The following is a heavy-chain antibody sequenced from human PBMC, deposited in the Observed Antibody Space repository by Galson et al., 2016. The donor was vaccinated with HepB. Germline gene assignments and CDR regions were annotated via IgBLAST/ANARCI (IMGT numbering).Heavy chain of an antibody. Sequence: SETLSLTCTVSGGSISSYYWSWIRQPPGKGLEWIGYIYYSGSTNYNPSLKSRATISVDKSKNQFSLKLSSVTAAATAVYYCARDNWSLLRAFDIWGQGTMVTVSS. CDR3: ARDNWSLLRAFDI. CDR2: IYYSGST. J-gene: IGHJ3*02. CDR1: GGSISSYY. V-gene: IGHV4-59*01. D-gene: IGHD3-3*01.